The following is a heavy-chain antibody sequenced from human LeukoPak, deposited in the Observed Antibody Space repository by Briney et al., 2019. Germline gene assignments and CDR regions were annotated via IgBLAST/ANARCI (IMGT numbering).Heavy chain of an antibody. V-gene: IGHV3-7*03. J-gene: IGHJ4*02. CDR1: GFTFDDYW. CDR3: ARLDGATLSFDY. D-gene: IGHD1-26*01. CDR2: INQDGSEK. Sequence: AGGSLRLSCGASGFTFDDYWMSWVRQAPGQGLEWVANINQDGSEKYYLDSAKGRFTISRDNARNSLYLQVNSLRAEDTAVYYCARLDGATLSFDYWGQGTLVTVSS.